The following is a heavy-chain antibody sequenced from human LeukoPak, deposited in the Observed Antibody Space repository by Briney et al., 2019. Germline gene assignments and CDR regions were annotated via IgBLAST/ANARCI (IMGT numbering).Heavy chain of an antibody. Sequence: SETLSLTCTVSGDSISSYYWSWIRQPPGKGLEWIGYIYYSGSTNYNPSLKSRVTISVDTSKNQFSLKLSSVTAADTAVYYCAASRTDAFDIWGQGTMVTVSS. CDR3: AASRTDAFDI. V-gene: IGHV4-59*01. CDR1: GDSISSYY. CDR2: IYYSGST. J-gene: IGHJ3*02.